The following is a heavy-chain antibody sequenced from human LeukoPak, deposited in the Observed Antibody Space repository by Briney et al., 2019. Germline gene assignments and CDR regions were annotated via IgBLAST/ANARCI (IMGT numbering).Heavy chain of an antibody. D-gene: IGHD3-3*01. V-gene: IGHV4-4*09. CDR1: GGSISSYY. J-gene: IGHJ5*02. CDR3: ASSPTTYYDFWSGYSGENWFDP. Sequence: SSETLSLTCTVSGGSISSYYWSWIRQPPGKGLEWIGYIYTSGSANYNPSLNSRVTISVDTSKTQFSLKLSSVTAAATAVYYCASSPTTYYDFWSGYSGENWFDPWGQGTLVTVSS. CDR2: IYTSGSA.